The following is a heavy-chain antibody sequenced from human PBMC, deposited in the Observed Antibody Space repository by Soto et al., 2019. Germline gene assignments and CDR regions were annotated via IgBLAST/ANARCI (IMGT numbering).Heavy chain of an antibody. V-gene: IGHV3-7*01. J-gene: IGHJ6*02. CDR1: GFIFSTYL. D-gene: IGHD3-16*01. CDR3: VGALTYEVPYYYYGMDV. Sequence: GGSLRRSCEASGFIFSTYLMSWVRQAPGKGLEWVANIKQGGNEKFYVDSVKGRFTISRDNAKKSLFLQMNSLRPEDTAVYYCVGALTYEVPYYYYGMDVWGQGTTVTVSS. CDR2: IKQGGNEK.